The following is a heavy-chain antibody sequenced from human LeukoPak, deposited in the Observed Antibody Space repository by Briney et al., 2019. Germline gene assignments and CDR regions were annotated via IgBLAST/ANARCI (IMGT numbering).Heavy chain of an antibody. D-gene: IGHD6-6*01. Sequence: ASVKVSCKASGYTFTDFHTHWVRQAPGQGLEWMGWISAYNGNTNYAQKLQGRVTMTTDTSTSTAYMELRSLRSDDTAVYYCARSFDSSSSEFDYWGQGTLVTVSS. V-gene: IGHV1-18*04. CDR1: GYTFTDFH. CDR2: ISAYNGNT. J-gene: IGHJ4*02. CDR3: ARSFDSSSSEFDY.